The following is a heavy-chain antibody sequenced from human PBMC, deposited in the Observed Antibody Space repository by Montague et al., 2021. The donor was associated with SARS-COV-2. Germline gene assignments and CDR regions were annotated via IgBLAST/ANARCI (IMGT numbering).Heavy chain of an antibody. J-gene: IGHJ4*02. CDR2: IYHTGST. CDR3: ARGGGQRFRAFES. V-gene: IGHV4-4*02. D-gene: IGHD3-16*01. Sequence: SETLSLTCNVSGDSITSNYWWSWLRQPPGKGLEWIGEIYHTGSTNFNPSLKSRVTMSVDKSKKFFSLSRRSVTAADTATYYCARGGGQRFRAFESWGQGTLVTVSS. CDR1: GDSITSNYW.